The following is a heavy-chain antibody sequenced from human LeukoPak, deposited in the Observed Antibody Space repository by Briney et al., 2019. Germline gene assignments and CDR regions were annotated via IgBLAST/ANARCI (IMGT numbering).Heavy chain of an antibody. CDR3: AKVETSGGANCYALDY. D-gene: IGHD2-2*01. V-gene: IGHV3-23*01. CDR2: ISGSDGST. CDR1: GFTFSSYA. J-gene: IGHJ4*02. Sequence: GGSLRLSCAASGFTFSSYAMTWVRQAPDKGLEWVSAISGSDGSTYYADSVKGRFTISRDDSQNTLYLQMDSLSAEDTAVYYCAKVETSGGANCYALDYWGQGTLVTVSS.